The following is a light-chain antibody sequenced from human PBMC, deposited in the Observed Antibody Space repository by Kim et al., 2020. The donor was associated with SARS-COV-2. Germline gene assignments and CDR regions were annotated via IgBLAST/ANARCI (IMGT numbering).Light chain of an antibody. CDR3: QQSYSTPQT. Sequence: DIQMTQSPSSLSASVGDRVNITCRASQSISSYLNWYQQKPGQAPKLLIYAASSLQSGVPSRFSGSGSGTDFTLTISSLQPEDFATYYCQQSYSTPQTFGQGTQVEIK. CDR2: AAS. J-gene: IGKJ1*01. V-gene: IGKV1-39*01. CDR1: QSISSY.